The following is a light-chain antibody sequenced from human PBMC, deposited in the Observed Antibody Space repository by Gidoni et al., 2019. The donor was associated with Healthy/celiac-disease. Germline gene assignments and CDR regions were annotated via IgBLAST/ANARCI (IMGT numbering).Light chain of an antibody. CDR1: QSVLYSSNNKNY. CDR3: QQYYSTPLT. V-gene: IGKV4-1*01. CDR2: WAS. J-gene: IGKJ1*01. Sequence: DIVMTQSPDSLAVSLGERATINCKSSQSVLYSSNNKNYLAWYQQKPGQPPKLLIYWASTRESGVPDRLSGSGSGTDFTLIISSLQAEDVAVYYCQQYYSTPLTFXQGTKVEIK.